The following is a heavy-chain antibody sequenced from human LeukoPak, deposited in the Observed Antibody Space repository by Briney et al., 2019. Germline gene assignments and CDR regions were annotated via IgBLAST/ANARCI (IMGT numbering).Heavy chain of an antibody. D-gene: IGHD3-10*01. Sequence: PGGSLRLSCAASGFIFSSYSMNWVRQAPGKGLEWLSFISSGSVTIYYTDSVKGRFTISRDNSKNTLYLQMNSLRAEDTAVYYCAREGGSGNIDYWGQGTLVTVSS. CDR1: GFIFSSYS. CDR2: ISSGSVTI. CDR3: AREGGSGNIDY. J-gene: IGHJ4*02. V-gene: IGHV3-48*01.